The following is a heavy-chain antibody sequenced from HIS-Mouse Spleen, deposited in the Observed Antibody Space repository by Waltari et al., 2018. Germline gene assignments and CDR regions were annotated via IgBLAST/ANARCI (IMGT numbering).Heavy chain of an antibody. V-gene: IGHV3-53*02. CDR2: IYSGGST. J-gene: IGHJ2*01. D-gene: IGHD6-13*01. CDR3: ARDHGDSSSWYWYFDL. CDR1: GFTVSSNS. Sequence: EVQLVETGGGLIQPGGSRRLSCAASGFTVSSNSLSWFREAPGTGLEWVSVIYSGGSTYYADSVKGRFTISRDNSKNTLYLQMNSLRAEDTAVYYCARDHGDSSSWYWYFDLWGRGTLVTVSS.